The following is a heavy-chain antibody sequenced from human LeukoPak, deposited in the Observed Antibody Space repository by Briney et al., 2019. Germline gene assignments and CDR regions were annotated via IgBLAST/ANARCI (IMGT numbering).Heavy chain of an antibody. V-gene: IGHV3-23*01. Sequence: PGGSLRLSCAASGFTFSSYAMSWVRQAPGKGLEWVSAISGSGGSTYYADSVKGRFTISRDNSKNTLYLQMNSLRAEDTAVYYCAKVGGYYDSSGYPLYYFDYWGQGTLVTVSS. CDR2: ISGSGGST. CDR1: GFTFSSYA. CDR3: AKVGGYYDSSGYPLYYFDY. D-gene: IGHD3-22*01. J-gene: IGHJ4*02.